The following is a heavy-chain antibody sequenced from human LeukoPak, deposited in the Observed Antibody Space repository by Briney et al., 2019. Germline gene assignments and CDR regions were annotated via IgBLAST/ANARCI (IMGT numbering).Heavy chain of an antibody. J-gene: IGHJ1*01. CDR2: IYGNSKKT. CDR1: GFTFSSYW. D-gene: IGHD1-7*01. Sequence: GGSLRLSCAASGFTFSSYWMTWVRQAPGKGPQWVSSIYGNSKKTFYADSVKGRFTISRDNAKNTLYLQMNSLRVEDTAVYYCVQSELRPFKAFDWGQGTQVTVSS. CDR3: VQSELRPFKAFD. V-gene: IGHV3-23*01.